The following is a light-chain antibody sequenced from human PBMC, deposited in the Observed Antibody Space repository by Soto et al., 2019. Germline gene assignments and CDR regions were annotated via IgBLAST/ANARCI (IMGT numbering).Light chain of an antibody. V-gene: IGKV3-15*01. Sequence: EIVLTQSPAVLSVSPGERATLSCRASQSISRSLAWYQQKPGQAPRLLIPDASTRATGIPARFSGSGSGTEFTPTISSLQSEDFAIYYCHQYNSWPPGTFGQGTKVDI. CDR2: DAS. J-gene: IGKJ2*01. CDR1: QSISRS. CDR3: HQYNSWPPGT.